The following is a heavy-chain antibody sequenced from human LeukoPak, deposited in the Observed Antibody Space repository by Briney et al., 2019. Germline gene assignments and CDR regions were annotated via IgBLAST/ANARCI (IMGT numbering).Heavy chain of an antibody. V-gene: IGHV4-59*01. CDR1: GGSFSSYY. CDR2: IYYEGGT. CDR3: ARDLIEAASGAFDI. D-gene: IGHD6-13*01. J-gene: IGHJ3*02. Sequence: SETLSLTCAVYGGSFSSYYWIWIRQPPGKGLEWIGYIYYEGGTNYNPSLKSRVTISVDTSKNQFSLKLTSVTAADTAVYYCARDLIEAASGAFDIWGPGKKVSVSS.